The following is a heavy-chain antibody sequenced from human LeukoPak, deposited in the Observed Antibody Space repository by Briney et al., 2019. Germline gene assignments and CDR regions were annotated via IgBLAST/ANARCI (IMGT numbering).Heavy chain of an antibody. CDR2: ISSNGGST. Sequence: GGSLRLSCAASGFTFSSYAMHWVRQAPGKGLEYVSAISSNGGSTYYANSVKGRFTISRDNSKNTLYLQMGSLRAEDMAVYYCARVARGFYYYYYYMDVWGKGTTVTVSS. D-gene: IGHD3-10*01. CDR1: GFTFSSYA. V-gene: IGHV3-64*01. CDR3: ARVARGFYYYYYYMDV. J-gene: IGHJ6*03.